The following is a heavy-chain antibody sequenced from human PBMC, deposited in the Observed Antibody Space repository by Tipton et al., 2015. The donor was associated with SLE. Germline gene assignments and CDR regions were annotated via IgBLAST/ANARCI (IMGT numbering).Heavy chain of an antibody. J-gene: IGHJ5*02. CDR3: ARGSSSSSWYPNWFDP. CDR2: INHSGST. D-gene: IGHD6-13*01. CDR1: GGSFSGYY. V-gene: IGHV4-34*01. Sequence: TLSLTCAVYGGSFSGYYWSWIRQPPGKGLEWIGEINHSGSTNYSPSLKSRVTISVDTSKNQFSLKLSSVTAADTAVYYCARGSSSSSWYPNWFDPWGQGTLVTVSS.